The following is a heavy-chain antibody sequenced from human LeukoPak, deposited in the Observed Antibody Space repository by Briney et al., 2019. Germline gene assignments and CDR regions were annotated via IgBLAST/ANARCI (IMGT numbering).Heavy chain of an antibody. CDR1: GFPFSSHW. CDR2: INQDGSEK. D-gene: IGHD6-13*01. CDR3: AKDPTYSSRLIPTKVPQYYFDY. J-gene: IGHJ4*02. V-gene: IGHV3-7*03. Sequence: PGGSLRLSCAASGFPFSSHWLSWFRQSPGKGLEWVAHINQDGSEKYYVDSVKGRFTISRDNAKKSLYLQMDSLRAEDTAVYYCAKDPTYSSRLIPTKVPQYYFDYWGQGTLVTVSS.